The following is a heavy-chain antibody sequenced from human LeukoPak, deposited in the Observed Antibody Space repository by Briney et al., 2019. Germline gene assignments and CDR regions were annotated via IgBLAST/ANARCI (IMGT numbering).Heavy chain of an antibody. CDR2: ISGSGGST. CDR1: GFTFSSYA. J-gene: IGHJ4*02. V-gene: IGHV3-23*01. Sequence: GGSLRLSCAASGFTFSSYAMSWVRQAPGKGLEWVAAISGSGGSTYYADSVKGRFTISRDNSKNTLYLQMNSLRAEDTAVYYCAKDSRRSTMIVVVPSYWGQGTLVTVSS. CDR3: AKDSRRSTMIVVVPSY. D-gene: IGHD3-22*01.